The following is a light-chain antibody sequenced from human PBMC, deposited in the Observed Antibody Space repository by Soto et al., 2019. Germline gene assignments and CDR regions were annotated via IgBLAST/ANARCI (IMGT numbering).Light chain of an antibody. CDR2: KAS. CDR1: QTISTW. CDR3: QQYNSYPLT. V-gene: IGKV1-5*03. Sequence: DIQMTQSPSTLSASVGDRVTITCRAGQTISTWLAWYQQKPGKAPKVLIYKASSLESGVPSRFSGSGSGTQFTLTISSLQPDDFAPYYSQQYNSYPLTFGQGTKVEIK. J-gene: IGKJ1*01.